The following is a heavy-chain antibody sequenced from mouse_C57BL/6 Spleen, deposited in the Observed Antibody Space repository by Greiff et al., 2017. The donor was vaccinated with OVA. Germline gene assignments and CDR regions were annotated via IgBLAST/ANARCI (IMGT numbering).Heavy chain of an antibody. D-gene: IGHD2-4*01. CDR3: ARSDYEYTWFAF. J-gene: IGHJ3*01. CDR2: IDPSNGNT. V-gene: IGHV14-3*01. Sequence: VQLQQSVAELVRPGASVKLSCTASGFTITNTYMHWVKQRPEQGLEWIGRIDPSNGNTKYAPKFKGKATITADTSNNTDYLQLSSVTSEDTAIYYCARSDYEYTWFAFWGTGTMVTVSA. CDR1: GFTITNTY.